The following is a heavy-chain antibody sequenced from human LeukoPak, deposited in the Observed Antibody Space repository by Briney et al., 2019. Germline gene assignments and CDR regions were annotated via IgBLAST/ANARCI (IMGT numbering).Heavy chain of an antibody. CDR1: GFTFDDYA. CDR3: AKGHGSSWYGTYFDY. Sequence: GGSLTLSCAASGFTFDDYAMHWVRQAPGKGLEWVSGISWNSGSIGYADSVKGRFTISRDNAKNSLYLQMNSLRAEDTALYYCAKGHGSSWYGTYFDYWGQGTLVTVSS. J-gene: IGHJ4*02. V-gene: IGHV3-9*01. D-gene: IGHD6-13*01. CDR2: ISWNSGSI.